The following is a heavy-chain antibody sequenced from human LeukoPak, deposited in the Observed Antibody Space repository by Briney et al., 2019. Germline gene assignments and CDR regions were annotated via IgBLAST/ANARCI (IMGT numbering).Heavy chain of an antibody. CDR2: ISGSGGST. CDR1: GFTFSSYA. J-gene: IGHJ4*02. CDR3: AKVRRSPRLWFGELHALPLYFDY. Sequence: PGGSLRLSCAASGFTFSSYAMSWVRQAPGKGLEWVSAISGSGGSTYYADSVKGRFTISRDNSKNTLYLQMNSLRAEDTAVYYCAKVRRSPRLWFGELHALPLYFDYWGQGTLVTVSS. D-gene: IGHD3-10*01. V-gene: IGHV3-23*01.